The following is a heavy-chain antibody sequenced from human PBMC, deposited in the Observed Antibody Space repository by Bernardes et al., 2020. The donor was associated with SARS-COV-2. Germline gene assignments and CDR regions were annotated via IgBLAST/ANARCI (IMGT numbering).Heavy chain of an antibody. V-gene: IGHV1-18*01. CDR2: ISPYNGNT. J-gene: IGHJ1*01. CDR3: ARDLWDSVVSYDD. D-gene: IGHD2-21*01. Sequence: ASVKVSCKASGYTFTSYHINWVRQAPGQGLEWMGWISPYNGNTNYAQKLQGRVTMTTDTSTSTAYMELRSLRSDDTAVYYCARDLWDSVVSYDDWGQGTLVTIS. CDR1: GYTFTSYH.